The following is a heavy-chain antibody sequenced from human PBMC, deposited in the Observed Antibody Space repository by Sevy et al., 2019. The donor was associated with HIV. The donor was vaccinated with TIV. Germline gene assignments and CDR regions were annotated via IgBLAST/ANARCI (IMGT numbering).Heavy chain of an antibody. CDR2: ISGSGVST. CDR1: GFSFSSYA. V-gene: IGHV3-23*01. CDR3: ARRPDLGVVILTGVLDV. J-gene: IGHJ6*02. Sequence: GGSLRLSCAASGFSFSSYAMSWVRQTPGKGLQWVSVISGSGVSTYYADSVKGRFTIFRDNSRNTVYLQMNSLRAEDTAVYYCARRPDLGVVILTGVLDVWGQGTTVTVSS. D-gene: IGHD3-3*01.